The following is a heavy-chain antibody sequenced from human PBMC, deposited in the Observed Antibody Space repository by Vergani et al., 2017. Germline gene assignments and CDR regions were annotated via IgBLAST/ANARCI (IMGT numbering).Heavy chain of an antibody. D-gene: IGHD2-8*01. Sequence: QVQLVQSGAEVKKPGASVKVSCKASGYTFTSYGISWVRQAPGQGLEWMGWISAYNGNTNYAHNLQGRVTMTTDTSTSTACMELRSLTSDDTAVYYCARRGMLYAIGYYSYGMDVWGQGTTVTVSS. CDR2: ISAYNGNT. CDR3: ARRGMLYAIGYYSYGMDV. CDR1: GYTFTSYG. J-gene: IGHJ6*02. V-gene: IGHV1-18*01.